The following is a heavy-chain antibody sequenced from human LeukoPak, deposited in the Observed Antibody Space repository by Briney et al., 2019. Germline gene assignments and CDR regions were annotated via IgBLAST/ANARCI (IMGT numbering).Heavy chain of an antibody. CDR3: ARQPIAVAPIDY. J-gene: IGHJ4*02. CDR2: IIPIFGTA. CDR1: GGTFSSYA. Sequence: GSSVKVSCKASGGTFSSYAISWVRQAPGQGLEWMGGIIPIFGTANYAQKFQGRVTITADKSTSTAYMELSSLKASDTAMYYCARQPIAVAPIDYWGQGTLVTVSS. D-gene: IGHD6-19*01. V-gene: IGHV1-69*06.